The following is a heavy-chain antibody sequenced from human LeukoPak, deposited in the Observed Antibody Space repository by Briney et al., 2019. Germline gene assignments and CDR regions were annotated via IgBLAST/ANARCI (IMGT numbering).Heavy chain of an antibody. J-gene: IGHJ4*03. V-gene: IGHV3-21*01. Sequence: GGSLRLSCVASGFTFSSYSMNWVRPAPGKGLEWGSAISSSGGYIYYADSVKGRFTISRDSAKNSLSLHMNSLRAEDTAVYHCAREGYCSSTSCQVDFDDWGKGTMVTVSS. D-gene: IGHD2-2*01. CDR2: ISSSGGYI. CDR3: AREGYCSSTSCQVDFDD. CDR1: GFTFSSYS.